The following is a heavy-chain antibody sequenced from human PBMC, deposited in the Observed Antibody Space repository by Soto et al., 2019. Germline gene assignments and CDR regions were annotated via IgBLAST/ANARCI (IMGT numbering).Heavy chain of an antibody. CDR2: ISYDGSNK. V-gene: IGHV3-30*18. CDR1: GCTFSSYG. Sequence: GSLRLSCTASGCTFSSYGMHWVRQAPGKGLEWVAVISYDGSNKYYADSVKGRFTISRDNSKNTLYLQMNSLRAEDTAVYYCEKEFGSGYPTPLDYWGQGT. J-gene: IGHJ4*02. CDR3: EKEFGSGYPTPLDY. D-gene: IGHD3-22*01.